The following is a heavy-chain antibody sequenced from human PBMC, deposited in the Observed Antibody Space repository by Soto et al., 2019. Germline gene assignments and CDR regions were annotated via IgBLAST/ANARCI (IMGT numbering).Heavy chain of an antibody. Sequence: PGESLKISCKGSGYSFTSYWIGWVRQMPGKGLEWMGIIYPGDSDTRYSPSFQGQVTISADKSISTAYLQWSSLKASDTAMYYCARQEVATIIEDYYYYYYMDVWGKGTTVTVSS. CDR3: ARQEVATIIEDYYYYYYMDV. J-gene: IGHJ6*03. V-gene: IGHV5-51*01. CDR2: IYPGDSDT. CDR1: GYSFTSYW. D-gene: IGHD5-12*01.